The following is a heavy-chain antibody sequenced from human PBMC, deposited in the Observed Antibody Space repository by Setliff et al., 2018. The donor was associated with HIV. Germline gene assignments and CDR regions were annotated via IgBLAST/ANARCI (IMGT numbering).Heavy chain of an antibody. CDR1: GYIIVDYD. CDR2: IKTDSGSP. J-gene: IGHJ5*02. V-gene: IGHV7-4-1*02. Sequence: GASVKVSCKAYGYIIVDYDINWVRQAPGQGLEWMGWIKTDSGSPTYAQGFTGRFVFSVDTSVTTAYLQISSLKAEDTAVYYCARALYGDYGGDLNWLDPWGQGTLVTVSS. D-gene: IGHD4-17*01. CDR3: ARALYGDYGGDLNWLDP.